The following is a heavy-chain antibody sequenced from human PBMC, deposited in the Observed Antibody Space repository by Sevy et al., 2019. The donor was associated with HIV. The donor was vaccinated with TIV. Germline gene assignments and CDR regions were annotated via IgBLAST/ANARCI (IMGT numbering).Heavy chain of an antibody. V-gene: IGHV3-15*01. CDR2: IKSKTDGETT. Sequence: GGSLRLSCAASGFTFSHAWMSWVRQAPGKGLEWVGRIKSKTDGETTDYAAPVKGRFTMSRDDSENTLYLQMNSLKTEDTAVYYCATGVVGAVAGTAVVFDSWGQRTLVTVSS. J-gene: IGHJ4*02. D-gene: IGHD6-19*01. CDR3: ATGVVGAVAGTAVVFDS. CDR1: GFTFSHAW.